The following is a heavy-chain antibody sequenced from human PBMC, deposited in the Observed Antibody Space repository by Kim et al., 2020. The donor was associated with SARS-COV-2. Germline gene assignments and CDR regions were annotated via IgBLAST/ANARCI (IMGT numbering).Heavy chain of an antibody. Sequence: GGSLRLSCAASGFTFSSDAMSWVRQAPGKGMEWVSDISGSGGSTYYADSVKGRFTISRDNSKNTLYLQINSLRAEDTAVYYCAKFSEDGPIYYDYGMIVWVRGTTVTVSS. J-gene: IGHJ6*02. V-gene: IGHV3-23*01. D-gene: IGHD2-15*01. CDR1: GFTFSSDA. CDR3: AKFSEDGPIYYDYGMIV. CDR2: ISGSGGST.